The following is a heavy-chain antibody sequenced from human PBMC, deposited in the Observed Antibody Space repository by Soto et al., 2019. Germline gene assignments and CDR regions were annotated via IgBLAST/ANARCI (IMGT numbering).Heavy chain of an antibody. V-gene: IGHV4-59*01. J-gene: IGHJ4*02. D-gene: IGHD1-1*01. CDR3: ARGYWNEAYYFDY. Sequence: SETLSLTCTVSGGSISSYYWSWIRQPPGKGLEWIGYIYYSGSTNYNPSLKSRVTISVDTSKNQFSLKLSSVTAADTAVYYCARGYWNEAYYFDYWGQGTLVTVS. CDR1: GGSISSYY. CDR2: IYYSGST.